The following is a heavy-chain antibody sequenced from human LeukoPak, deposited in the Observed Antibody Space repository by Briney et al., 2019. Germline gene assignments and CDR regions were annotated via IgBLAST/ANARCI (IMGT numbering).Heavy chain of an antibody. Sequence: GGSLRLSCAASGFTFSDYYMSWIRQAPGRGLEWVSYISSSGSTIYYADSVKGRFTISRDNAKNSLYLQMNSLRAEDTAVYYCARDSDDYVWGSYRPQPDYWGQGTLVTVSS. CDR2: ISSSGSTI. CDR3: ARDSDDYVWGSYRPQPDY. CDR1: GFTFSDYY. V-gene: IGHV3-11*01. D-gene: IGHD3-16*02. J-gene: IGHJ4*02.